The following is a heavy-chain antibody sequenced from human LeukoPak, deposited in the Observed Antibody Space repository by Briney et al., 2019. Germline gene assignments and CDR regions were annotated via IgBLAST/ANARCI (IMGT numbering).Heavy chain of an antibody. J-gene: IGHJ5*02. Sequence: GGSLRLSCAASGFTLSSYWIHWVRHAPGKGLVWVSRINSDGRSTSYADSVKGRFTISRDNARNTLYLQMNSLRAEDTAVYYCARGSISGVNWFDPWGQGTLVTVSS. CDR1: GFTLSSYW. CDR2: INSDGRST. D-gene: IGHD1-20*01. V-gene: IGHV3-74*01. CDR3: ARGSISGVNWFDP.